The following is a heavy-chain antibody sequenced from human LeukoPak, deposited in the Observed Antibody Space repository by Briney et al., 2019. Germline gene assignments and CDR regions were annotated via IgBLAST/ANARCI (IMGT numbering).Heavy chain of an antibody. D-gene: IGHD3-10*01. CDR2: IYYSGST. Sequence: SETLSLTCTVSGGSISSSSYYWGWIRQPPGKGLEWIGSIYYSGSTYYNPSLKSRVTISVDTSKNQFSLTLSSVTAADTAVYYCVKRGLYYYGMDVWGQGATVTVSS. CDR3: VKRGLYYYGMDV. V-gene: IGHV4-39*01. CDR1: GGSISSSSYY. J-gene: IGHJ6*02.